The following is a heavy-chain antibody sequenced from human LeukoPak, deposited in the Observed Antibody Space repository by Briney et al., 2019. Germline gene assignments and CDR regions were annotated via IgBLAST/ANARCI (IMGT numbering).Heavy chain of an antibody. J-gene: IGHJ4*02. CDR3: ATSGYSSSWYYFDY. D-gene: IGHD6-13*01. V-gene: IGHV1-24*01. Sequence: GASVKVSCKVSGYTLTELSMHWVRQAPGKGLEWMGGFDPEDGETIYAQKFPGRVTMTEDTSTDTAYMELSSLRSEDTAVYYCATSGYSSSWYYFDYWGQGTLVTVSS. CDR1: GYTLTELS. CDR2: FDPEDGET.